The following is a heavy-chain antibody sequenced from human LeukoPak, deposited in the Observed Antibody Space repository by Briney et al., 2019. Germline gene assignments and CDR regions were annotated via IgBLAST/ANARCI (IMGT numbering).Heavy chain of an antibody. CDR1: GFTFSSYA. CDR2: ISASGGTT. CDR3: AKGQSSSGLRNYFDY. J-gene: IGHJ4*02. Sequence: PGGSLRLSCAASGFTFSSYAMSWVRQAPGKGLEWVSGISASGGTTYYADSVKGRFTISRDNSKSTLYLQMNSLRAEDTAVYYCAKGQSSSGLRNYFDYWGQGTLVTVSS. D-gene: IGHD3-22*01. V-gene: IGHV3-23*01.